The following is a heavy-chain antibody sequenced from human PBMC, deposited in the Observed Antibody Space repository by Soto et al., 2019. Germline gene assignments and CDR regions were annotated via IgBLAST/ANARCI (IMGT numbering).Heavy chain of an antibody. Sequence: EVQLVESGGGLVKPGGSLRLSCAASGFTFSSYSMNWVRQAPGKGLEWVSSISSSSSYIYYADSVKGRFTISRDNAKNSLYLQMNSLRAEETAVYYCARVGGYYYYYMDVLGKGTTVSVSS. D-gene: IGHD2-15*01. CDR3: ARVGGYYYYYMDV. CDR2: ISSSSSYI. CDR1: GFTFSSYS. V-gene: IGHV3-21*01. J-gene: IGHJ6*03.